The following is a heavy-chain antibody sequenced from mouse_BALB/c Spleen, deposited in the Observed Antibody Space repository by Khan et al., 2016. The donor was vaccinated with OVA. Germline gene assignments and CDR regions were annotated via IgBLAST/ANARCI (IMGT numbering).Heavy chain of an antibody. CDR2: INYSGRT. J-gene: IGHJ4*01. CDR3: ARDGYRYNYAMDY. Sequence: EVKLLESGPGLVNPSQSLSLTCTVTGYSITSDYAWNWIRQFPGNKLEWMGYINYSGRTNYNPALKSRISITRDTSKNQFFLQLNSVTTEDTATYDCARDGYRYNYAMDYWGQGTSVTVSS. CDR1: GYSITSDYA. V-gene: IGHV3-2*02. D-gene: IGHD2-3*01.